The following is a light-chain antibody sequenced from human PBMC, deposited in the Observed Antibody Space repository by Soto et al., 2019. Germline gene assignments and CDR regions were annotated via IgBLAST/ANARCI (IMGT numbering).Light chain of an antibody. CDR3: QHYDHLPIT. Sequence: DIQTTQSRSSLSASXXDRFXITYRASQDITNYLNWYQQKPGKAPRXXLYDASSLETGVPSRFSGSGSGTDFTFTISSLQPEDIATYYCQHYDHLPITFGQGTRLEI. V-gene: IGKV1-33*01. CDR2: DAS. CDR1: QDITNY. J-gene: IGKJ5*01.